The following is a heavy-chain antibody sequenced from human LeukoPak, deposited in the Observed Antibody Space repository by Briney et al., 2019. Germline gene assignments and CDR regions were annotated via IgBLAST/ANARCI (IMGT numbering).Heavy chain of an antibody. Sequence: PGGSLRLSCAASGFTFSSYSMNWVRHAPGKGREWVSYISSSNSTIYYADSVKGRFTIYRDNAKNSLYLQMNSLRAEDTAVYYCARCSGDSGSWYRGWSYYYYYMDVWGEGTTVSVCS. CDR2: ISSSNSTI. V-gene: IGHV3-48*01. J-gene: IGHJ6*03. CDR3: ARCSGDSGSWYRGWSYYYYYMDV. D-gene: IGHD6-13*01. CDR1: GFTFSSYS.